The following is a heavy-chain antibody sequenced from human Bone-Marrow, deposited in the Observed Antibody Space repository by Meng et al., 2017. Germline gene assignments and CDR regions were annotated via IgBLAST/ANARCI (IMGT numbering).Heavy chain of an antibody. CDR2: IYHSGST. Sequence: QLQLQESGSGLVKPSPTLSLTSSVSGGSISSVDYFWSWIRQPPGKGLEWIGYIYHSGSTYYNPSLESRVTISVDTSKNQFSLKLSSVTAADTAVYYCARVKRWLQRGFELDPWGQGTLVTVSS. J-gene: IGHJ5*02. CDR1: GGSISSVDYF. CDR3: ARVKRWLQRGFELDP. V-gene: IGHV4-30-2*05. D-gene: IGHD5-24*01.